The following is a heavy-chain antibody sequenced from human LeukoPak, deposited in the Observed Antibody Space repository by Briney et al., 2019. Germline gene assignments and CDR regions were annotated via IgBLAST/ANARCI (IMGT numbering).Heavy chain of an antibody. CDR2: INSDGSST. CDR3: TTADLNGFNI. V-gene: IGHV3-74*01. Sequence: GGSLRLSCAASGFTFSSYWMHWVRQAPGKGLVWVSRINSDGSSTTYADSVKGRFTISRDNAKNTLYLQMNSLRAEDTALYYCTTADLNGFNIWGQGTMVTVSS. J-gene: IGHJ3*02. CDR1: GFTFSSYW.